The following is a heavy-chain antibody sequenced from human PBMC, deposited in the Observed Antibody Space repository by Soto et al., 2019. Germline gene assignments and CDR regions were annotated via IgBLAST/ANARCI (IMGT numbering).Heavy chain of an antibody. CDR2: IYYSGST. D-gene: IGHD2-2*01. CDR1: GGSISSYY. V-gene: IGHV4-59*01. Sequence: PSETLSLTCTVSGGSISSYYWSWIRQPPGKGLEWIGYIYYSGSTNYNPSLKSRVTISVDTSKNQFSLKLSSVTAADTAVYYCARGEVVVVPAAIGWFDPWGQGTLVTVPS. CDR3: ARGEVVVVPAAIGWFDP. J-gene: IGHJ5*02.